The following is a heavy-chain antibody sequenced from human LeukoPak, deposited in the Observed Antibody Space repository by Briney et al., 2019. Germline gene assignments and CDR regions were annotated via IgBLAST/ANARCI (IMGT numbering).Heavy chain of an antibody. J-gene: IGHJ4*02. Sequence: GGSLRLSCAASGFTVSSNYMSWVRQAPGKGLEWVSVIYSGGSTYYADSVKGRFTISRDNSKNTLYLQMNSLRAEDTAVYYCAKGGYDSSGYYYGFDYWGQGTLVTVSS. V-gene: IGHV3-66*01. CDR3: AKGGYDSSGYYYGFDY. CDR2: IYSGGST. CDR1: GFTVSSNY. D-gene: IGHD3-22*01.